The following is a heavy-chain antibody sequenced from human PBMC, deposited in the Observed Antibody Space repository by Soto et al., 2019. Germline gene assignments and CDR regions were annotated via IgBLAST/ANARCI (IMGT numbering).Heavy chain of an antibody. CDR2: INTDGSSQ. J-gene: IGHJ6*02. CDR3: ARGFDFWSGFYYYAMDV. CDR1: GLTFSGHW. Sequence: PVGSLRLSCAASGLTFSGHWMHWVRQAPGKGLVWVSRINTDGSSQSYADSVKGRFTISRDNAKNTLYLQMNSLRAEDTAMYYCARGFDFWSGFYYYAMDVWGQGTTVTVSS. D-gene: IGHD3-3*01. V-gene: IGHV3-74*01.